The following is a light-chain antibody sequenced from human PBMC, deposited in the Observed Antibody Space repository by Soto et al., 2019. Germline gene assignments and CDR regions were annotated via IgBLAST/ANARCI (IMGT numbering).Light chain of an antibody. J-gene: IGLJ3*02. CDR3: AAWDNCLRWV. V-gene: IGLV1-47*01. CDR1: SSNVGSNF. Sequence: QSVLTQPPSVSGTPGQRVTISCSGSSSNVGSNFVYWYQQFPGTAPKLLIYRTDQRPSGVPDRFSASKPGTSASLAISGLRSDDEADYYCAAWDNCLRWVFGGGTKVTVL. CDR2: RTD.